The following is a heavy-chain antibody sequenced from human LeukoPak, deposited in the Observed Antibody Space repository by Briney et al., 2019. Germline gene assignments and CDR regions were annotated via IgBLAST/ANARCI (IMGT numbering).Heavy chain of an antibody. CDR1: GFTFSSYG. CDR3: AKVEQQLDYYYGMDV. CDR2: ISYDGSNK. D-gene: IGHD6-13*01. J-gene: IGHJ6*02. Sequence: GGSLRLSCAASGFTFSSYGMHWVRQAPGMGLEWVAVISYDGSNKYYADSVKGRFTISRDNSKNTLYLQMNSLRAEDTAVYYCAKVEQQLDYYYGMDVWGQGTTVTVSS. V-gene: IGHV3-30*18.